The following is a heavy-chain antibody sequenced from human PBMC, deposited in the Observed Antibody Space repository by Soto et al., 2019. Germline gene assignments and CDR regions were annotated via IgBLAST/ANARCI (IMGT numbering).Heavy chain of an antibody. CDR3: ARSSSWYDFYYYGLDV. Sequence: PSETLSLTCTVSGGSISSYYWSWIRQPPGKGLEWIGYIYYSGSTNYNPSLKSRVTISVDTSKNQFSLKLSSVTAADTAVYYCARSSSWYDFYYYGLDVWGQGTTVTVSS. J-gene: IGHJ6*02. CDR2: IYYSGST. D-gene: IGHD6-13*01. CDR1: GGSISSYY. V-gene: IGHV4-59*01.